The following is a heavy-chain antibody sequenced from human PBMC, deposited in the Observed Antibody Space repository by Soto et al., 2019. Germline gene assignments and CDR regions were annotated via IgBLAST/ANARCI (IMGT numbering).Heavy chain of an antibody. CDR3: ARDRTGYSNDFDY. J-gene: IGHJ4*02. CDR1: GFTFSDYY. V-gene: IGHV3-11*05. D-gene: IGHD1-26*01. Sequence: PGGSLRLSCAASGFTFSDYYMTWIRQAPGKGLEWVSYISSSSSYTNYADSVKGRFTISRDNAKNSLYLQMNSLRAEDTAVYYCARDRTGYSNDFDYWGQGTLVTVSS. CDR2: ISSSSSYT.